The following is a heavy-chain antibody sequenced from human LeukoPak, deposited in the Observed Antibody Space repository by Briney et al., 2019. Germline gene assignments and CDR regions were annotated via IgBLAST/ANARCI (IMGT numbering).Heavy chain of an antibody. CDR3: AKASRQAAVASPLDY. D-gene: IGHD6-19*01. CDR2: IGGVGDRT. J-gene: IGHJ4*02. Sequence: GGSLRLSCAASGFTFNPYAMSWVRQAPGKGLERVAGIGGVGDRTYYADSVKGRFTISRDNSKDTLFPQMNSLKADDTAVYYCAKASRQAAVASPLDYWGQGSLVTVSS. CDR1: GFTFNPYA. V-gene: IGHV3-23*01.